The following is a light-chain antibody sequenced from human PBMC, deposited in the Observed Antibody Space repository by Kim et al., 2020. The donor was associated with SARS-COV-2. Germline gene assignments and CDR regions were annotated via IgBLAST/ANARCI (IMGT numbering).Light chain of an antibody. V-gene: IGKV1-12*01. CDR2: AAS. CDR3: QQADSFPPWT. CDR1: QGIRNS. J-gene: IGKJ1*01. Sequence: SIGERVIITCRASQGIRNSLAWYQQKPGKAPQLLIYAASSLQSGVPSRFSGSGSGTDFTLTITNIQPDDFGMYYCQQADSFPPWTFGQGTKVDIK.